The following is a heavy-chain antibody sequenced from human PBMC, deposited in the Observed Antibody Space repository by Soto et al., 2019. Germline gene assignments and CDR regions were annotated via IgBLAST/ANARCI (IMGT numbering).Heavy chain of an antibody. J-gene: IGHJ3*02. V-gene: IGHV3-66*01. CDR2: IYSGGST. CDR3: ARDRNGDYVSFDPFDI. CDR1: GFTVSSNY. D-gene: IGHD4-17*01. Sequence: EVQLVESGGGLVQPGGSLRLSCAASGFTVSSNYMSWVRQAPGQGLEWVSVIYSGGSTYYADSVKGRFTISRDNSKNTLYLQMNSLRAEDTAVYYCARDRNGDYVSFDPFDIWGQGAMVTVSS.